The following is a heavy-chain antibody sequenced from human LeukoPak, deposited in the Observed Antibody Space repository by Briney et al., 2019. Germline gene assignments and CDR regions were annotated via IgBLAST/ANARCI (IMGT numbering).Heavy chain of an antibody. D-gene: IGHD2-2*01. CDR3: ATPGIVVVPGSYFDY. CDR2: ISGSGGST. Sequence: PGGSLRLSCVASGITFSSYAMSWVRQAPGKGLEWVSAISGSGGSTYYADSVKGRFTISRDNSKNTLYLQMNSLRAEDTAVYYCATPGIVVVPGSYFDYWGQGTLVTVSS. V-gene: IGHV3-23*01. CDR1: GITFSSYA. J-gene: IGHJ4*02.